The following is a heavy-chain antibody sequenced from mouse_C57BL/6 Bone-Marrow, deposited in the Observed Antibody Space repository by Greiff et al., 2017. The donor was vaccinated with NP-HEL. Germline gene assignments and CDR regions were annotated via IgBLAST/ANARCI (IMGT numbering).Heavy chain of an antibody. CDR2: IWSGGST. Sequence: VQLQQSGPGLVQPSQSLSVTCTVSGFSLTSYGVHWVRQSPGKGLEWLGVIWSGGSTDYNAAFISRLSISKDNSKSQVFFKMNSLQADDTAIYYCARAYYGSSYGGVYYFDYWGQGTTLTVSS. CDR1: GFSLTSYG. V-gene: IGHV2-2*01. J-gene: IGHJ2*01. D-gene: IGHD1-1*01. CDR3: ARAYYGSSYGGVYYFDY.